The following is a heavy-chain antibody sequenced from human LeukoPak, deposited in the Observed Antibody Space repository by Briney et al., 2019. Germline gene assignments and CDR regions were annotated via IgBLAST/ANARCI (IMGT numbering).Heavy chain of an antibody. V-gene: IGHV5-51*01. CDR2: IYPGDSDT. J-gene: IGHJ4*02. CDR1: VNIFTSYL. D-gene: IGHD6-6*01. Sequence: GESLKISCKGSVNIFTSYLICCVRQMPGKGLEWMGIIYPGDSDTKYSPSFQGQVTISAAKSITATYLQWSSLKASDTAIYYCARASSIATRLFDFWGQGTLVTVSS. CDR3: ARASSIATRLFDF.